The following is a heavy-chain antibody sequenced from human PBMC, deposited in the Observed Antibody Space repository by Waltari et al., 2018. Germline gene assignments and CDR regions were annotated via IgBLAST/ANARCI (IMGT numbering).Heavy chain of an antibody. CDR2: INPHVGDT. Sequence: QVQLVQSGAEVKKPGASVKVSCKASGYTFTGYYMHWVRQAPGHGLEWMGWINPHVGDTNYAKKFQGRVTMTRDTSISTACMELGRRRSDDTAVYYCARGGSGSFPDAFDIWGQGTMVTVSS. V-gene: IGHV1-2*02. CDR1: GYTFTGYY. J-gene: IGHJ3*02. D-gene: IGHD1-26*01. CDR3: ARGGSGSFPDAFDI.